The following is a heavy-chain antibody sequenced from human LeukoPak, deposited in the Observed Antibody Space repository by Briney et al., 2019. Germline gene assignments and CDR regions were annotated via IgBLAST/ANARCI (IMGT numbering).Heavy chain of an antibody. CDR2: IIPIFGTA. CDR3: ARDLVGGYYDSSGYYDY. D-gene: IGHD3-22*01. V-gene: IGHV1-69*13. Sequence: SVKVSCKASGGTFSSYAISWVRQAPGQGLEWMGGIIPIFGTANYAQKFQGRVTITADESTSTAYMELSSLRSEDTAVYYCARDLVGGYYDSSGYYDYWGQGTLVTVSS. CDR1: GGTFSSYA. J-gene: IGHJ4*02.